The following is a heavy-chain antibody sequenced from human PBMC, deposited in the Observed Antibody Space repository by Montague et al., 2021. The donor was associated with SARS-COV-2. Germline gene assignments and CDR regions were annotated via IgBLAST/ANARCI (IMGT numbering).Heavy chain of an antibody. Sequence: SLRLSCAASGFSFYTYWMNWVCQAPGKGLEWVANINQDGSEKYYVDSVKGRFTISRDNAQNSLYLQLNSLRAEDTAVYYCAKDYSSGSYSYFYGMDVWGQGTTVAVSS. D-gene: IGHD6-19*01. J-gene: IGHJ6*02. V-gene: IGHV3-7*01. CDR3: AKDYSSGSYSYFYGMDV. CDR2: INQDGSEK. CDR1: GFSFYTYW.